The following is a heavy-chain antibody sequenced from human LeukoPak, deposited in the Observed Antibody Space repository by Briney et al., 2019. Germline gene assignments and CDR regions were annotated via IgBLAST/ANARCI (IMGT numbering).Heavy chain of an antibody. CDR2: IYYSGST. CDR1: GGSISGYY. Sequence: SETLSLTCTVSGGSISGYYWSWIRQPPGKGLEWIGYIYYSGSTNYNPSLKSRVTISVDTSKNQFSLKLSSVTAADTAVYYCAREVPDYYDSSGGAFDIWGQGTLVTVSS. V-gene: IGHV4-59*01. J-gene: IGHJ3*02. CDR3: AREVPDYYDSSGGAFDI. D-gene: IGHD3-22*01.